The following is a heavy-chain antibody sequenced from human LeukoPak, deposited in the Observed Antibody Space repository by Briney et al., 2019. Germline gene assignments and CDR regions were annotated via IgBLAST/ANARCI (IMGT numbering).Heavy chain of an antibody. D-gene: IGHD1-26*01. CDR2: ISGSSSTI. CDR3: ATSGELLFDY. Sequence: GGSLRLSCAASGFTFSNYNMNWVRQAPGKGLGWILYISGSSSTIYYAESVKGRFTISRDSAKNSLYLQMNSLRDEDTAVYYCATSGELLFDYWGQGTLVTVSS. J-gene: IGHJ4*02. V-gene: IGHV3-48*02. CDR1: GFTFSNYN.